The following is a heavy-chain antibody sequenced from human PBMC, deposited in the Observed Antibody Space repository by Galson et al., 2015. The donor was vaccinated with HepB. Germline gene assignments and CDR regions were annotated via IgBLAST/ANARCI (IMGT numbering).Heavy chain of an antibody. V-gene: IGHV3-48*02. CDR2: ISSSSSTI. J-gene: IGHJ6*02. CDR1: GFTFSSYS. D-gene: IGHD2-2*01. Sequence: SLRLSCEASGFTFSSYSMNWVRQAPGKGLEWVSYISSSSSTIYYADSVKGRFTISRDNAKNSLYLQMNGLRDEDTAVYYCARDHCSSTSCSGWGNYYYYGMDVWGQGTTVTVSS. CDR3: ARDHCSSTSCSGWGNYYYYGMDV.